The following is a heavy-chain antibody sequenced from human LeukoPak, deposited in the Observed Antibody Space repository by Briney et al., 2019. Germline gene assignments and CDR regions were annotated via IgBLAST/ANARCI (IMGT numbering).Heavy chain of an antibody. CDR3: ARVRGPWEYDY. CDR1: GYTFTGYY. CDR2: INPNSGGT. D-gene: IGHD1-26*01. Sequence: GASVKVSCKASGYTFTGYYMHWVRQAPGQGLEWMGWINPNSGGTNYAQKFQGRVTMTRDASISTAYMELSRLRSNDTAVYYCARVRGPWEYDYWGQGTLVTVSS. V-gene: IGHV1-2*02. J-gene: IGHJ4*02.